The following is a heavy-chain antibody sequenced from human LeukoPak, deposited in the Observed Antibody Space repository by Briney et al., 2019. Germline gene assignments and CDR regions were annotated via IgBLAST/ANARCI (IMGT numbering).Heavy chain of an antibody. CDR1: GGSISSYH. D-gene: IGHD6-13*01. CDR2: VYNTGTT. CDR3: ARDRIAETATGYDY. J-gene: IGHJ4*02. V-gene: IGHV4-4*07. Sequence: SETLSLTCTVSGGSISSYHWSWIRQSAGRELEWNGRVYNTGTTNSNPSLKSRVTMSVDTSKNRFSLKLTSVTAADTAVYFCARDRIAETATGYDYWGQGTLVTVSS.